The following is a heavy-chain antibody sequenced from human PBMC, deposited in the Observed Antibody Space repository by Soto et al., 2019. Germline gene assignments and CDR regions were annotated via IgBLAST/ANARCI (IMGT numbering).Heavy chain of an antibody. V-gene: IGHV4-30-2*01. Sequence: QVQLRESGSGLVKPLETLSLTCGVSGGSLSGATYSWNWIRQPPGKGLEWIGYIFPSGTTYYNPSLKRRVTMSIVVSTNQFSLSLRSFTAADTAVYYCARSREFDYWSQGTLVSVSS. CDR1: GGSLSGATYS. J-gene: IGHJ4*02. CDR2: IFPSGTT. CDR3: ARSREFDY.